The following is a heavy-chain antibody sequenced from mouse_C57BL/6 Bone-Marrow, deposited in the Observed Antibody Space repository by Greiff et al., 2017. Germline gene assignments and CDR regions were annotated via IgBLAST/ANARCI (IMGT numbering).Heavy chain of an antibody. CDR2: ISDGGSYT. J-gene: IGHJ2*01. CDR3: AREGGYSRY. Sequence: EVMLVESGGGLVKPGGSLKLSCAASGFTFSSYAMSWVRQTPEKRLEWVATISDGGSYTYYPDNVKGRFTISRDNAKNDLYLQMGHLKSEDTAMYYCAREGGYSRYWGQGTTLTVSS. V-gene: IGHV5-4*01. CDR1: GFTFSSYA. D-gene: IGHD2-3*01.